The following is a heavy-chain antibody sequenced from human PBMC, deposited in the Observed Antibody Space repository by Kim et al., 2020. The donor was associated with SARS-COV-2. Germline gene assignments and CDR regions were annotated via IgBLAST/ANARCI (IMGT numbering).Heavy chain of an antibody. J-gene: IGHJ6*02. CDR2: ISAYNGNT. D-gene: IGHD2-2*01. Sequence: ASVKVSCKASGYTFTSYGISWVRQAPGQGLEWMGWISAYNGNTNYAQKLQGRVTMTTDTSTSTAYMELRSLRSDDTAVYYCARDLVVVVPAAGGMDVWGQGTTVTVSS. CDR1: GYTFTSYG. CDR3: ARDLVVVVPAAGGMDV. V-gene: IGHV1-18*04.